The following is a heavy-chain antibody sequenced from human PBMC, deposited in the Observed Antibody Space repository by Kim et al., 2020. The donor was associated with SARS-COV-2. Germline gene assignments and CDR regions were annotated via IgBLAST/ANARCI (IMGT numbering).Heavy chain of an antibody. D-gene: IGHD3-22*01. V-gene: IGHV3-66*01. CDR3: ATVVFYYDAGYFKN. J-gene: IGHJ1*01. Sequence: GVRRAPGKGREWVSFIYSVGNTIYADSVKGRLIISRDHSKNTLYLQMNSLRAEDTAVYYCATVVFYYDAGYFKNWGQGTLVIVSS. CDR2: IYSVGNT.